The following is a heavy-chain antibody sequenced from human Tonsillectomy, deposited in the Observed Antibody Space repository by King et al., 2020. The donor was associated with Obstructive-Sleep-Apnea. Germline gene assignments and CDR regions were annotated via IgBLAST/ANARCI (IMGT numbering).Heavy chain of an antibody. D-gene: IGHD4-11*01. V-gene: IGHV4-59*08. J-gene: IGHJ4*02. CDR3: ARLRRMTVMDTGLVFDY. CDR2: ISYSGST. CDR1: GGSITSYY. Sequence: QLQESGPGLVKPSETLSLTCTVSGGSITSYYWSWIRQPPGKGLEWIGYISYSGSTNYNPSLKSRVTILVDTSKNQFSLKLSSVTAADTAVYYCARLRRMTVMDTGLVFDYWGQGTLVTVSS.